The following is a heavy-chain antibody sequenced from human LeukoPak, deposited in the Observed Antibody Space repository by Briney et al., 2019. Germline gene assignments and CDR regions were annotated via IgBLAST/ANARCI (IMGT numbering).Heavy chain of an antibody. J-gene: IGHJ5*02. CDR2: INHSGST. CDR1: GGSFSGYY. Sequence: SETQSLTCAVYGGSFSGYYWSWIRQPPGKGLEWIGEINHSGSTNYNPSLKSRVTISVDTSKNQFSLKLSSVTAADTAVYYCARGGIAAAWGHRWFDPWGQGTLVTVSS. V-gene: IGHV4-34*01. CDR3: ARGGIAAAWGHRWFDP. D-gene: IGHD6-13*01.